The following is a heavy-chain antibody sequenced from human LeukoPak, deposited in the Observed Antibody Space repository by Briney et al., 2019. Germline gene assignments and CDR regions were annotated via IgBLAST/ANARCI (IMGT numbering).Heavy chain of an antibody. CDR2: INNSGST. CDR1: GGSFSGYY. D-gene: IGHD4-17*01. CDR3: ARGKTTVSKALGYWYFDL. J-gene: IGHJ2*01. V-gene: IGHV4-34*01. Sequence: SETLSLTCAVYGGSFSGYYWGWIRQPPGKGLEWIGEINNSGSTNYNPSLKSRGTISVDTYKNQFHLKLRTMTVAATVVYYCARGKTTVSKALGYWYFDLWGRGTLVTVSS.